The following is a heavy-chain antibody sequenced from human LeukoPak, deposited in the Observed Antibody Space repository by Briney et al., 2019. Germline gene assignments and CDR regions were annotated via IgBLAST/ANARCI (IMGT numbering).Heavy chain of an antibody. D-gene: IGHD2-2*01. CDR3: ARLAGTQPQGYYYYYYYMDV. CDR2: INHSGST. CDR1: GYSISSGYY. Sequence: SETLSLTCTVSGYSISSGYYWGWIRQPPGKGLEWIGEINHSGSTNYNPSLKSRVTISVDTSKNQFSLKLSSVTAADTAVYYCARLAGTQPQGYYYYYYYMDVWGKGTTVTVSS. V-gene: IGHV4-38-2*02. J-gene: IGHJ6*03.